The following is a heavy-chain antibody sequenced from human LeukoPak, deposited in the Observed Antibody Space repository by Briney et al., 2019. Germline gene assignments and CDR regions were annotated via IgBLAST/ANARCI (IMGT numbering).Heavy chain of an antibody. V-gene: IGHV4-4*02. Sequence: PSGTLSLTCVVSGGSISSFDWWSWARQPPGKGLEWIGETHQSGFTNYNPSLESRVTITADKSRNQFSLKLSSVTAADTAVYYCARGVDCWGQGTLVTVSS. CDR2: THQSGFT. CDR1: GGSISSFDW. CDR3: ARGVDC. J-gene: IGHJ4*02.